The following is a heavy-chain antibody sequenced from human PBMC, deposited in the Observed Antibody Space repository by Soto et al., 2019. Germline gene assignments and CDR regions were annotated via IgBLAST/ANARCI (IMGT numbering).Heavy chain of an antibody. CDR3: ARVSATGTRWFDP. CDR2: ISYRGTP. J-gene: IGHJ5*02. V-gene: IGHV4-31*03. D-gene: IGHD6-13*01. CDR1: GGSFSSGAYY. Sequence: QVQLQESGPGLVKPSQNLSLTCTVSGGSFSSGAYYWSWVRRPPGMGLEWIGYISYRGTPYYNPSPKSRLTISVDASMTQFSLGLSSVTAADTAVYYCARVSATGTRWFDPWGQGTLVTVSS.